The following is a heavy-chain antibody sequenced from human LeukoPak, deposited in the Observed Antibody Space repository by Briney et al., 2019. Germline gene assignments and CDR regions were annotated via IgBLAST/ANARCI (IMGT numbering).Heavy chain of an antibody. J-gene: IGHJ4*02. V-gene: IGHV1-2*02. CDR1: GYTFTGYY. D-gene: IGHD6-13*01. CDR3: ARQQQLLDY. CDR2: FNPDSGGT. Sequence: ASVKVSCKASGYTFTGYYMHWVRQAPGQGLEWMGWFNPDSGGTHYAQKFQGRVTMTRDTSISTAYMELNRLTSDDTAVYYWARQQQLLDYWGQGTLVTVSS.